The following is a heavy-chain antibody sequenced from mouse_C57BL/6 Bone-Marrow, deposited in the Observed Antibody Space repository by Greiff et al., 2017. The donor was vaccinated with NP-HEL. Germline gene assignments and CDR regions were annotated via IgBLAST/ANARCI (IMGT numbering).Heavy chain of an antibody. CDR3: ARNRWLGDYFDY. V-gene: IGHV1-64*01. CDR1: GYTFTSYW. D-gene: IGHD2-14*01. Sequence: QVQLKQPGAELVKPGASVKLSCKASGYTFTSYWMHWVKQRPGQGLEWIGMIHPSSGSTNYNEKFKSKATLTVDKSSSTAYMQLSSLTSEDSAVYYCARNRWLGDYFDYWGQGTTLTVSS. J-gene: IGHJ2*01. CDR2: IHPSSGST.